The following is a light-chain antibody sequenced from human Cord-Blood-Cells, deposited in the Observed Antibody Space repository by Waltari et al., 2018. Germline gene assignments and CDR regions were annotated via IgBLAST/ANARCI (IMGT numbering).Light chain of an antibody. CDR2: QDS. V-gene: IGLV3-1*01. CDR3: RPWDGGTVV. Sequence: SYEPTQPTSVSVSPGQTASITCSGANLGDKYACWYQHKPSQSSVVVIYQDSKRPSGIPERLSGTRDGKTAALTIGGRQAMDEADYFCRPWDGGTVVFGGGTKLTVL. J-gene: IGLJ2*01. CDR1: NLGDKY.